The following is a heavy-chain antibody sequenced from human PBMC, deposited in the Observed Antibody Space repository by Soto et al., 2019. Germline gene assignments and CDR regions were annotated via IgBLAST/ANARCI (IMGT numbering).Heavy chain of an antibody. V-gene: IGHV4-31*03. CDR3: AREPAQQLKDTFEI. Sequence: QGPLQESGPGLVKPSQTLSLTCTVSGGSISSGGYYWNWIRQHPGTGLEWIGFIYDSGHTYYNPSLQSRVTISVDTSQNQFSLKLTSVTAADTAVYYCAREPAQQLKDTFEIWGQGTMVTVSS. CDR2: IYDSGHT. D-gene: IGHD1-1*01. J-gene: IGHJ3*02. CDR1: GGSISSGGYY.